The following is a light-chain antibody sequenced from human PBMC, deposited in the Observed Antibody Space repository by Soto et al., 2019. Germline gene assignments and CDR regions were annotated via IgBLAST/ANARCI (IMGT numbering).Light chain of an antibody. CDR1: QGIRND. J-gene: IGKJ4*01. CDR2: AAS. V-gene: IGKV1-6*01. Sequence: AILMTQSPSSLSASVGDRVTITCRASQGIRNDLGWYQQKPGKAPKLLIYAASSLQSGVPSRFSGSGSGTDFTLTISSLQPEDFATYYCLQDYNYPTFGGGTKVEIK. CDR3: LQDYNYPT.